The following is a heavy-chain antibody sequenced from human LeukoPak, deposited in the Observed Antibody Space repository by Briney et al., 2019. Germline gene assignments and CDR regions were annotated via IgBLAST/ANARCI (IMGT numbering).Heavy chain of an antibody. V-gene: IGHV1-69*04. D-gene: IGHD2-15*01. CDR1: GGTFSSYA. J-gene: IGHJ4*02. Sequence: SVTVSSKASGGTFSSYAISWVRQAPGQGLEWMGRIIPILGIPNYAQKFQGRVTITADKSTSTAYMELSSLRSDDTAVYYCARSGSRGPIDFWGQGTLVTVSS. CDR3: ARSGSRGPIDF. CDR2: IIPILGIP.